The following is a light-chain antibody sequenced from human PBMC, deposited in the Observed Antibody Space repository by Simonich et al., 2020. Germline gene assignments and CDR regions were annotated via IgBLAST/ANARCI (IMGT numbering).Light chain of an antibody. Sequence: DIVMTQTPLSLSVTPGQPASISFKSSQSLLHSDGKTYLYWYLQKPGQSPQLLIYEVSSRFSGVPDRFSGSGSGTEFTLTISSLQSEDFAVYYCQQYNNWPPWTFGQGTKVEIK. CDR1: QSLLHSDGKTY. CDR2: EVS. CDR3: QQYNNWPPWT. J-gene: IGKJ1*01. V-gene: IGKV2-29*02.